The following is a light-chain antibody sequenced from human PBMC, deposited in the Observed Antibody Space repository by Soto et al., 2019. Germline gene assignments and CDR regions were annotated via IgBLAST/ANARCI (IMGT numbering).Light chain of an antibody. Sequence: EIVLTQSPATLSLSPGEIATLSCRASQSVSRYLAWYQQNPGQDPRLLIYDASNRATGIPARFSGSGSGTDFTLTISSLEPEDFAVYYCQQRSNWPRTFGQGTKLEIK. CDR1: QSVSRY. CDR3: QQRSNWPRT. V-gene: IGKV3-11*01. J-gene: IGKJ2*01. CDR2: DAS.